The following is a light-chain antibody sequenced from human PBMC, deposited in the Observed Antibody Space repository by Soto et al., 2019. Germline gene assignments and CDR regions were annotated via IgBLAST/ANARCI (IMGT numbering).Light chain of an antibody. V-gene: IGKV3-15*01. J-gene: IGKJ1*01. CDR3: QEYDNWPPWT. CDR1: QSVRNN. CDR2: GES. Sequence: TVITQSPATLSVSLGERVTLSCRASQSVRNNLAWYQQKPGQAPRLLIYGESTRATDIPARFSGSGSGTEFTLTISGLQSEDFAVYYCQEYDNWPPWTFGQGTKVDIK.